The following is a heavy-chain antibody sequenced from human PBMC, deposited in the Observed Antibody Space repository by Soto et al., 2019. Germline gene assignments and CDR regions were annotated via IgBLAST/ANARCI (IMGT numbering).Heavy chain of an antibody. CDR1: GFTFSSYS. J-gene: IGHJ4*02. D-gene: IGHD2-15*01. V-gene: IGHV3-21*01. CDR3: ARGTGGYCSGGSCYEDY. Sequence: EVQLVESGGGLVKPGGPLRLSCAASGFTFSSYSMNWVRQAPGKGLEWVSSISSSSSYIYYADSVKGRFTISRDNAKNSLYLQMNSLRAEDTAVYYCARGTGGYCSGGSCYEDYWGQGTLVTVSS. CDR2: ISSSSSYI.